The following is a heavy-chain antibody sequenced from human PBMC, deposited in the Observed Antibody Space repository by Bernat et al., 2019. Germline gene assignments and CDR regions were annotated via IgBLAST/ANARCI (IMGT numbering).Heavy chain of an antibody. CDR3: ARGVCISGCYEGSPNFFDS. CDR2: ISPGSGNT. CDR1: GYTFTNYA. Sequence: QVQLVQSGAEVRKPGTSVKVSCKASGYTFTNYAIHWVRQAPGQRLEWMGWISPGSGNTKYSQNFQGGVTITRDTSANTVYMELRSLTFEDTAVYFCARGVCISGCYEGSPNFFDSWGQGTLITASS. J-gene: IGHJ4*02. D-gene: IGHD1-26*01. V-gene: IGHV1-3*01.